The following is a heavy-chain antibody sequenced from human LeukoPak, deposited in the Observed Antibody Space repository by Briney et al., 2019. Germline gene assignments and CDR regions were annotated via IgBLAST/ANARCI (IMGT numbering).Heavy chain of an antibody. CDR2: IKSRTDGGTT. D-gene: IGHD3-10*01. CDR3: AKNMVRGVIMSSSFDY. Sequence: GGSLRLSCAASGFTFSNAWMSWVRQAPGKGLEWVGRIKSRTDGGTTDYAAPVKGRFTISSDDSKNTLYLQMNSLRAEDTAVYYCAKNMVRGVIMSSSFDYWGQGTLVTVSS. V-gene: IGHV3-15*01. CDR1: GFTFSNAW. J-gene: IGHJ4*02.